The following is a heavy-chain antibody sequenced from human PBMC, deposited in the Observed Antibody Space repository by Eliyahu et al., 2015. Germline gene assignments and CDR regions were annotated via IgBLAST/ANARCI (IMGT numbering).Heavy chain of an antibody. J-gene: IGHJ4*02. Sequence: QVQLVESGGGVVQPGRXLRXXXATSEFXFSNYGMHWVRQAPGKGRGWVAVISYDGSNKYYGDSVKDRLSISRDNSKNTLYLQVNSLRPDDTAVYYCARGGEALDYWGQGTLVTVSS. CDR2: ISYDGSNK. CDR1: EFXFSNYG. D-gene: IGHD7-27*01. V-gene: IGHV3-30*03. CDR3: ARGGEALDY.